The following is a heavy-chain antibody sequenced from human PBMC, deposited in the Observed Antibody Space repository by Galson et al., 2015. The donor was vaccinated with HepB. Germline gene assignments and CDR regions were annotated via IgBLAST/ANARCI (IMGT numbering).Heavy chain of an antibody. CDR2: IILIFGTA. CDR1: GGTFSSYA. D-gene: IGHD1-26*01. V-gene: IGHV1-69*06. J-gene: IGHJ6*02. Sequence: SVKVSCKASGGTFSSYAISWVRQAPGQGLEWLGGIILIFGTANYAQKFQGRVTITADNSTSTAYMELSSLRSEDTAVYYCARVTFLLRRGIYYYYYGMDVWGQGTTVTVSS. CDR3: ARVTFLLRRGIYYYYYGMDV.